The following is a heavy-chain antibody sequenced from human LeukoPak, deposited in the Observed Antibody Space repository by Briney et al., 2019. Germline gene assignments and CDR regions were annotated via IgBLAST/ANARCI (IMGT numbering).Heavy chain of an antibody. CDR3: ARDKMTTDVICGTNDYYYYGMDV. Sequence: GGSLRLSCVVSGFTVNGNYMSWVRQAPGRGLEWVSILYDGGRTYYADSVKGRFTISRDNSKNTLYLQMNSLRAVDTAVYYCARDKMTTDVICGTNDYYYYGMDVWGQGTTVTVSS. V-gene: IGHV3-53*01. CDR1: GFTVNGNY. D-gene: IGHD2-21*01. CDR2: LYDGGRT. J-gene: IGHJ6*02.